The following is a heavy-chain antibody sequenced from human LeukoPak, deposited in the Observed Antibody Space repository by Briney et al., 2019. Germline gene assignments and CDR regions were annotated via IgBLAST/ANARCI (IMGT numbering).Heavy chain of an antibody. CDR1: GFTFSTYG. CDR2: ISSSSSAI. J-gene: IGHJ4*02. CDR3: ARDLGVVRGAITPDY. V-gene: IGHV3-48*01. Sequence: PGGSLRLSCAASGFTFSTYGMNWVRQAPGGGLEWVSYISSSSSAIDYADSVKGRFTTSSDNAKNSLYLQMNSLRAEDTAVYYCARDLGVVRGAITPDYWGQGTLVTVSS. D-gene: IGHD3-10*01.